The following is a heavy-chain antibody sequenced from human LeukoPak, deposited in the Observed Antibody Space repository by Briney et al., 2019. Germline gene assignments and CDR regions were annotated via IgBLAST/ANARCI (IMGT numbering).Heavy chain of an antibody. V-gene: IGHV1-46*01. D-gene: IGHD3-22*01. J-gene: IGHJ3*02. CDR3: ARVGSRAVVINDAFDI. CDR2: INPSGGST. CDR1: GYTFTSYY. Sequence: ASVKVSCKASGYTFTSYYMHWVRQAPGQGLEWMGIINPSGGSTSYAQKFQGRVTMTRNTSISTAYMELSSLRSEDTAVYYCARVGSRAVVINDAFDIWGQGTMVTVSS.